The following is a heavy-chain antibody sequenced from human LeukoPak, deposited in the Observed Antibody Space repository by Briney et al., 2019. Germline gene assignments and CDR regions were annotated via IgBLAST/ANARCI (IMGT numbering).Heavy chain of an antibody. Sequence: SETLSLTCTVSGGSISSYYWSWIRQPPGKGLEWIGYIYYSGSTNYNPSLKSRVTISVDRSKNQFSLKLTSMTAADTAVYYCARRDDYTRWFDPWGQGALVTVSS. CDR1: GGSISSYY. CDR2: IYYSGST. J-gene: IGHJ5*02. D-gene: IGHD4-11*01. CDR3: ARRDDYTRWFDP. V-gene: IGHV4-59*08.